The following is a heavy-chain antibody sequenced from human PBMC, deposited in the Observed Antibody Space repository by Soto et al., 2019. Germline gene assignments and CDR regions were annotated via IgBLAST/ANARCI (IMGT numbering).Heavy chain of an antibody. CDR3: PSLAKIFDFDN. Sequence: GESLKISCQGSGYIFTNYLICWVRQMPGKGLEWMGIIYPGDSDTRYSPSFQGQVTISADKSTSSAYLQWGSLMASDTAIYYCPSLAKIFDFDNFGHGTLFTVSS. CDR2: IYPGDSDT. CDR1: GYIFTNYL. D-gene: IGHD3-9*01. V-gene: IGHV5-51*01. J-gene: IGHJ4*01.